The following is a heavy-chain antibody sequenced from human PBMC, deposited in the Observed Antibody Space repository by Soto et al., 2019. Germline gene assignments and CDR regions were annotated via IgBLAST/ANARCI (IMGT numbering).Heavy chain of an antibody. V-gene: IGHV3-23*01. J-gene: IGHJ6*02. CDR2: ISNSGDT. Sequence: VQLLESGGALVQPGGSLRLSCAASGFTFSSYAIYWVRQAPGKGLELVSTISNSGDTYYADSVEGRFTISRDNSKDTLYMQMNSLRAEDTAVYYCTKPSYLGVVVNVCGHGTTVTVSS. D-gene: IGHD3-10*01. CDR1: GFTFSSYA. CDR3: TKPSYLGVVVNV.